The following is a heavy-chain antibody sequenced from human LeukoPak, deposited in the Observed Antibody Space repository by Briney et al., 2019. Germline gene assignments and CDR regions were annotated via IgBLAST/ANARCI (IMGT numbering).Heavy chain of an antibody. Sequence: SDTLSLTCAVYGGSFSGYYWSWIRQPPGKGLEGIGEINHSGSTNYNPSLKSRVTISVDTSKNQFSLKLSSVTAADTAVYYCARVRTGYYSRWGQGTLVTVSS. D-gene: IGHD3-22*01. J-gene: IGHJ4*02. CDR2: INHSGST. V-gene: IGHV4-34*01. CDR1: GGSFSGYY. CDR3: ARVRTGYYSR.